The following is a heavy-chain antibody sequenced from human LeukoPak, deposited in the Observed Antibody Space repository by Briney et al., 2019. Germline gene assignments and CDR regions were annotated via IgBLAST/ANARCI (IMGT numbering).Heavy chain of an antibody. V-gene: IGHV3-23*01. CDR3: AKFLSPVGRGVYDIFPADFDY. CDR2: ISGSGGST. Sequence: KSGGSLRLSCAASGFTFSSYAMSWVRQAPGKGLEWVSAISGSGGSTYYADSVKGRFTISRDNSKNTLYLQMNSLRAEDTAVYYCAKFLSPVGRGVYDIFPADFDYWGQGTLVTVSS. CDR1: GFTFSSYA. D-gene: IGHD3-9*01. J-gene: IGHJ4*02.